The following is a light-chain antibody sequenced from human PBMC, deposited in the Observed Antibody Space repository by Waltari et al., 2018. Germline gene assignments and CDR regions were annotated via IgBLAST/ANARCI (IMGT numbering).Light chain of an antibody. CDR1: DSNIGTGYD. CDR2: GNK. Sequence: QSVLTQPPSVSAAPGQRVTISCTGGDSNIGTGYDVLWYQLVPGTPLKLFLIGNKHRPSGVPDRLSGCKSGTSASLAITGLQAEDEADYYCQSYDYSLSGYVVGTGTKVTVL. CDR3: QSYDYSLSGYV. V-gene: IGLV1-40*01. J-gene: IGLJ1*01.